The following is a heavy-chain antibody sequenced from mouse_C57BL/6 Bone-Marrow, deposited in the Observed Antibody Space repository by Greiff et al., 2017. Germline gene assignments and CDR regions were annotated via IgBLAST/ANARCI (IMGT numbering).Heavy chain of an antibody. Sequence: VQVVESGAELVRPGASVTLSCKASGYTFTDYEMHWVKQTPVHGLEWIGAIDPETGGTAYNQKFKGKAILTADKSSSTAYMELRSLTSEDSAVYYCTRPDGYYVRNFDVWGTGTTVTVSS. V-gene: IGHV1-15*01. J-gene: IGHJ1*03. CDR3: TRPDGYYVRNFDV. D-gene: IGHD2-3*01. CDR2: IDPETGGT. CDR1: GYTFTDYE.